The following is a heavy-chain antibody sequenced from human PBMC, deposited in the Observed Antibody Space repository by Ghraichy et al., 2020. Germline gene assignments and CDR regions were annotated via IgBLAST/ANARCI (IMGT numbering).Heavy chain of an antibody. Sequence: SETLSLTCTVSGGSISSGDCYWSWIRQPPGKGLEWIGYIYYSGSTYYNPSLKSRVTISVDTSKNQFSLKLSSVTAADTAVYYCARGAVRDFWSGYYSNWFDPWGQGTLVTVSS. CDR3: ARGAVRDFWSGYYSNWFDP. CDR1: GGSISSGDCY. J-gene: IGHJ5*02. D-gene: IGHD3-3*01. V-gene: IGHV4-30-4*01. CDR2: IYYSGST.